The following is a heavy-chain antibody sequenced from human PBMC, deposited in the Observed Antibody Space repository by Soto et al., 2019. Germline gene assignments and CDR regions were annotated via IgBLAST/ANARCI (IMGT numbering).Heavy chain of an antibody. J-gene: IGHJ4*02. CDR3: AGTSGTYYDPFDY. CDR1: RCSVSGDY. Sequence: SETLSLTCTVSRCSVSGDYWNWIRQPPGKGLEWIGNIYSSGSTNYNPSLRGRATISLDTSKKQFSLNLNSVTAADTAVYYCAGTSGTYYDPFDYWGQGALVTVS. V-gene: IGHV4-59*02. D-gene: IGHD1-26*01. CDR2: IYSSGST.